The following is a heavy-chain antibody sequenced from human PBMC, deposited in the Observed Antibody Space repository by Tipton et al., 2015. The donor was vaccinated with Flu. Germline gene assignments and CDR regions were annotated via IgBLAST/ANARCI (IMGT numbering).Heavy chain of an antibody. CDR1: GYNFDTYW. D-gene: IGHD1-1*01. CDR3: ATLDDYAFDL. V-gene: IGHV5-51*01. J-gene: IGHJ3*01. CDR2: IFPHDSDT. Sequence: QLVQSGAEVKKPGESLGISCKTSGYNFDTYWIGWVRQMPGKGLEWMGIIFPHDSDTRYSPSFEGHVTISVDKSITSAYLQWSSLKASDTAIYYCATLDDYAFDLWGQGTVVTVSS.